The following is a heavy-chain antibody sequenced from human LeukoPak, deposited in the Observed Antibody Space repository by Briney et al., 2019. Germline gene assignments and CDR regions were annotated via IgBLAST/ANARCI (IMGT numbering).Heavy chain of an antibody. V-gene: IGHV3-11*01. CDR1: GFTFSDYY. CDR3: ARETYCTNTSCPIGDHFDY. CDR2: ISSSGSTI. J-gene: IGHJ4*02. Sequence: GGSLRLSCAASGFTFSDYYMSWIRQAPGKGLEWVSYISSSGSTIYYADSVKGRFTISRDNAKNSLYLQMNSLRAEDTAVYYCARETYCTNTSCPIGDHFDYWGQGTLVTVSS. D-gene: IGHD2-2*01.